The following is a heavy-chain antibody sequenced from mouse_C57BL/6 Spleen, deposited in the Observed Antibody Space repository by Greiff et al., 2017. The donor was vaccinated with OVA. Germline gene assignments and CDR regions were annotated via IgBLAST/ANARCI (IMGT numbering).Heavy chain of an antibody. D-gene: IGHD2-4*01. CDR2: INPSNGGT. J-gene: IGHJ4*01. Sequence: QVQLQQPGTELVKPGALVKLSCKASGYTFTSYWMHWVKQRPGQGLEWIGNINPSNGGTNYNEKFKSKATLTVDKSSSTAYMQLSSLTSEDSAVYYCARGTGYYDYDEGYYYAMDYWGQGTSVTVSS. CDR3: ARGTGYYDYDEGYYYAMDY. V-gene: IGHV1-53*01. CDR1: GYTFTSYW.